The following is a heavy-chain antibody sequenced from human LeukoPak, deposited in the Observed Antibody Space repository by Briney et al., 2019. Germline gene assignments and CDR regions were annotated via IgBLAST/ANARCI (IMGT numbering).Heavy chain of an antibody. CDR1: GGSISSSNW. CDR3: ARDRGSGSYGVDY. CDR2: SYHSGST. J-gene: IGHJ4*02. V-gene: IGHV4-4*02. D-gene: IGHD3-10*01. Sequence: SETPSLTCAVSGGSISSSNWWSGVRQPPGKGLEWIGESYHSGSTNYNPSLKSRVTISVDKSKNQFSLKLSSVTAADTAVYYCARDRGSGSYGVDYWGQGTLVTVSS.